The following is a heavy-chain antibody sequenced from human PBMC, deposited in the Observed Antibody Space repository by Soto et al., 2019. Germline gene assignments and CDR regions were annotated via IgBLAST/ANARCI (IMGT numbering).Heavy chain of an antibody. CDR2: IIRIFGTP. D-gene: IGHD3-10*01. CDR1: GGTFSSYA. V-gene: IGHV1-69*12. Sequence: VQLVQSGAEVKKPGSSVKVSCKASGGTFSSYAIEWVRQAPGQGLEWMGGIIRIFGTPDYAQRFQGRVTITADESTSTAYMELSSLRSEDTAVYYCARQGSNEYYYYGMDVWGQGTTFTVSS. J-gene: IGHJ6*02. CDR3: ARQGSNEYYYYGMDV.